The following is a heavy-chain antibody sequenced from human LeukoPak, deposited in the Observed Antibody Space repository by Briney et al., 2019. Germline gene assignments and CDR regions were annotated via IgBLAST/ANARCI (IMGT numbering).Heavy chain of an antibody. CDR1: GFTFRTYG. CDR2: INSNSDTV. Sequence: GGSLRLSCAASGFTFRTYGMNWVRQAPGKGLEWISYINSNSDTVHYSNSVEGRFTISRDNAKNSLYLQMNSLRAEDTAIYYCAKDIRKGYCSSTSCYAYWGQGTLVTVSS. V-gene: IGHV3-48*04. CDR3: AKDIRKGYCSSTSCYAY. D-gene: IGHD2-2*01. J-gene: IGHJ4*02.